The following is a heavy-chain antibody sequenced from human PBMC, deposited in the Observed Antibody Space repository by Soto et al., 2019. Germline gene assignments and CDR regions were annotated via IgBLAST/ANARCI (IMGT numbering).Heavy chain of an antibody. J-gene: IGHJ3*02. CDR1: GFTFSSYA. Sequence: GSLRLSCAASGFTFSSYAMNWVRQAPGKGLEWVSYISSSSTTIYYADSVKGRFTISRDKAKSSLYLQMNSLRAEDTAVYYCAGILTSEDAFDIWGQGTMVTVSS. CDR3: AGILTSEDAFDI. V-gene: IGHV3-48*01. CDR2: ISSSSTTI. D-gene: IGHD3-9*01.